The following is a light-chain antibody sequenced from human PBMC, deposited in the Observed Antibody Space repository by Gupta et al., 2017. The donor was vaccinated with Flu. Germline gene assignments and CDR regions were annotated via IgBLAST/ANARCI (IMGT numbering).Light chain of an antibody. Sequence: QSVLTQPPSASGTPGQRVAISCSGSSSSIGSNYVYWYQQLPGTAPKHLIYRDDQRPSGVPDRFSGSKSGTSASLAISGLRSEDEADYYCAAWDDILSGYVFGTGTKVTVL. J-gene: IGLJ1*01. CDR3: AAWDDILSGYV. V-gene: IGLV1-47*01. CDR1: SSSIGSNY. CDR2: RDD.